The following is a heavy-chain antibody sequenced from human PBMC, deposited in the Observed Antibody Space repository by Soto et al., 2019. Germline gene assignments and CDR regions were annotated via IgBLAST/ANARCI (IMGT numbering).Heavy chain of an antibody. V-gene: IGHV3-30*18. CDR3: AKDLLVVGATPAYY. CDR2: ISYDGSNK. Sequence: QVQLVESGGGVVQPGRSLRLSCAASGFTFSSYGMHWVRQAPGKGLEWVAVISYDGSNKYYADSVKGRFTISRDNSKNTLYLQMISLRAEDTAVYYWAKDLLVVGATPAYYWGQGTLVTVSS. D-gene: IGHD1-26*01. J-gene: IGHJ4*02. CDR1: GFTFSSYG.